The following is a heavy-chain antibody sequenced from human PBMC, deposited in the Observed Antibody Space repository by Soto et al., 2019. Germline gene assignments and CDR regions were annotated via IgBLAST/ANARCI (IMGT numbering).Heavy chain of an antibody. J-gene: IGHJ5*02. CDR1: GFSLATVGEG. Sequence: QITLKESGPTLVKPTQTLSLTCTVSGFSLATVGEGVGWVRQPPGKALEWLALIYWNDEKRFSPSLESRLTITKDTSKNQVVLTMTNMNSVDTARDYCVHSGPWGSYRQGRFDPWGQGTLVTVSS. CDR3: VHSGPWGSYRQGRFDP. V-gene: IGHV2-5*01. CDR2: IYWNDEK. D-gene: IGHD3-16*02.